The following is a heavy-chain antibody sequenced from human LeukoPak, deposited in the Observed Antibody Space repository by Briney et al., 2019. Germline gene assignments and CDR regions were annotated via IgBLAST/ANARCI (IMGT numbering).Heavy chain of an antibody. CDR1: GGSFSGYY. Sequence: SETLSLTCAVYGGSFSGYYWSWIRQPPGKGLEWIGEINHSGSTNYNPSLKSRVTISVDTSKNQFSLKLSSVTAADTAVYYCAREGAPATESWFDPWGQGTLVTVSS. J-gene: IGHJ5*02. D-gene: IGHD2-2*01. CDR3: AREGAPATESWFDP. CDR2: INHSGST. V-gene: IGHV4-34*01.